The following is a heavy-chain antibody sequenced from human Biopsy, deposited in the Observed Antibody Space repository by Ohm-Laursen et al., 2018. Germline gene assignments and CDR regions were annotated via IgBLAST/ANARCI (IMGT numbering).Heavy chain of an antibody. Sequence: SQTLSLTCTVSGGSLNFYHWSWIRQPPGKGLEWIGYIYYSGSTNYNPSLKSRVTISVDTSKNQFSLRLNSVTAADTAVYYCARATNSTGWPYYYFYGMDVWGQGTTVTVSS. V-gene: IGHV4-59*01. CDR1: GGSLNFYH. CDR3: ARATNSTGWPYYYFYGMDV. CDR2: IYYSGST. D-gene: IGHD2/OR15-2a*01. J-gene: IGHJ6*02.